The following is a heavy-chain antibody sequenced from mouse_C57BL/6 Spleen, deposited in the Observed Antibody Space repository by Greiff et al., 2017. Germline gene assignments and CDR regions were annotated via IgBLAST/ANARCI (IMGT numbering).Heavy chain of an antibody. V-gene: IGHV1-85*01. D-gene: IGHD2-13*01. CDR2: IYPRDGST. Sequence: VQGVESGPELVKPGASVKLSCKASGYTLTSYDINWVKQRPGQGLEWIGWIYPRDGSTKYNEKFKGKATLTVDTSSSTAYMELHSLTSEDSAVYFCARATTGEGFAYWGQGTLVTVSA. CDR3: ARATTGEGFAY. CDR1: GYTLTSYD. J-gene: IGHJ3*01.